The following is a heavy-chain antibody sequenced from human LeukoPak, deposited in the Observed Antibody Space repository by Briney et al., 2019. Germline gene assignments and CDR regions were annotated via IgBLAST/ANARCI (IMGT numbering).Heavy chain of an antibody. CDR1: GFTFSSYW. D-gene: IGHD6-13*01. V-gene: IGHV3-23*01. CDR3: AKGSSESWYYYYMDV. Sequence: GGSLRLSCAASGFTFSSYWMSWVRQAPGKGLEWVSTITNSDGGAYHADSVKGRFTISRDNSKNTLYLQMNSLRAEDTAVYYCAKGSSESWYYYYMDVWGKGTTVTVSS. CDR2: ITNSDGGA. J-gene: IGHJ6*03.